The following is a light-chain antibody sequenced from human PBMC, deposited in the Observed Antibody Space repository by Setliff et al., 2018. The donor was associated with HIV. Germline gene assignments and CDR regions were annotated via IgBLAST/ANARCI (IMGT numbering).Light chain of an antibody. J-gene: IGKJ4*01. V-gene: IGKV1-9*01. CDR2: AAS. CDR3: QQLKTYPLT. Sequence: DIQLTQSPSFLSASVGDRVTITCRASQGISSFLAWYHQKPGKAPKFLIYAASTLQSEVPSRFSASGSGTEFTLTIGSLQPEDSATYYCQQLKTYPLTFGGGTKVDIK. CDR1: QGISSF.